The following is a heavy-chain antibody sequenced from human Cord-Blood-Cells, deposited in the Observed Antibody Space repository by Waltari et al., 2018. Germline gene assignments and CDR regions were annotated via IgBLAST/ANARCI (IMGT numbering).Heavy chain of an antibody. CDR2: ISGSGGST. CDR3: ATLPPAGDLDY. CDR1: GFTFSSHS. D-gene: IGHD7-27*01. J-gene: IGHJ4*02. V-gene: IGHV3-23*01. Sequence: EVQLLESGGGLVQPGGSLRLSCGASGFTFSSHSMSLVRQAPGKGLEWVSAISGSGGSTYYADSVKGRFTISRDNSKNTLYLQMNSLRAEDTAVYYCATLPPAGDLDYWGQGTLVTVSS.